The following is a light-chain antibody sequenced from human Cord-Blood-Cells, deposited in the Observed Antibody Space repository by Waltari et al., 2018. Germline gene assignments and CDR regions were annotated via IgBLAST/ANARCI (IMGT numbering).Light chain of an antibody. CDR2: AVS. Sequence: QFALTQPPSASGSPGQSVTISCTGTSSAVGGSNYVSWYQQHPGKAPKPSIYAVSKRPSGVPYRSSGSKAGNTASLTVSGLQAEDEADYYCSSYAGSNNLGVFGGGTKLTVL. CDR3: SSYAGSNNLGV. J-gene: IGLJ3*02. V-gene: IGLV2-8*01. CDR1: SSAVGGSNY.